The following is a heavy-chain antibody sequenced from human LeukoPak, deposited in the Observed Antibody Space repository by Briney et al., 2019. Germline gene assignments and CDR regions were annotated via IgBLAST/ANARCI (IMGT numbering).Heavy chain of an antibody. J-gene: IGHJ3*02. CDR2: ISSNGGST. V-gene: IGHV3-64*01. CDR1: GFTFSSYA. CDR3: ARDEHEGYSYGKFDAFDI. D-gene: IGHD5-18*01. Sequence: TGGSLRLSCAASGFTFSSYAMHWVRQAPGKGLEYVSAISSNGGSTYYANSVKGRFTISRDNSKNTLYLQMGSLRAEDMAVYYCARDEHEGYSYGKFDAFDIWGQGTMVTVSS.